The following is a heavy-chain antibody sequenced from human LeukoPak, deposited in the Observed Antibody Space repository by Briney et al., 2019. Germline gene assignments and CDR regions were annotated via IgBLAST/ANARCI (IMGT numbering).Heavy chain of an antibody. CDR1: GFTFSSYA. D-gene: IGHD3-22*01. J-gene: IGHJ4*02. Sequence: GGSLRLSCAASGFTFSSYAMHWVRQAPGKGLEWVAVISYDGSNKYYADSVKGRFTISRDNSKNTLYLQLNSLRAEDTAVYYCARDTAYYYDSSGYNFDYWGQGTLVTVSS. V-gene: IGHV3-30*01. CDR3: ARDTAYYYDSSGYNFDY. CDR2: ISYDGSNK.